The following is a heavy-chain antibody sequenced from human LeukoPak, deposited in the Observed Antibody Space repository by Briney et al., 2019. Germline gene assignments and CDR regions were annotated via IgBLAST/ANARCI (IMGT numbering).Heavy chain of an antibody. J-gene: IGHJ6*03. D-gene: IGHD6-13*01. CDR3: ARDHPFSCSWPHMDV. V-gene: IGHV3-11*01. CDR1: GFTFSDYY. Sequence: GGALRLSCAASGFTFSDYYMSWIRQAPGKGLEWVSYISGSGRTIYYADSVKGRFTISRDKAKNSLYLQMNSLRAEDTAVYYCARDHPFSCSWPHMDVWGKGTTVTVSS. CDR2: ISGSGRTI.